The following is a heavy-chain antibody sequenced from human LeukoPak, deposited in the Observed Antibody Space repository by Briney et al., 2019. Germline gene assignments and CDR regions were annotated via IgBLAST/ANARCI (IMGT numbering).Heavy chain of an antibody. J-gene: IGHJ4*02. D-gene: IGHD3-22*01. CDR1: GGTFSSYA. Sequence: SVKVSCKASGGTFSSYAISWVRQAPGQGLEWMGGIIPIFGTANYAQKFQGRVTITADESTSTAYMELSSLRSEDTAVYYCARVSWDSSGYHGSYFDYWGQGTLVTVSS. CDR2: IIPIFGTA. V-gene: IGHV1-69*13. CDR3: ARVSWDSSGYHGSYFDY.